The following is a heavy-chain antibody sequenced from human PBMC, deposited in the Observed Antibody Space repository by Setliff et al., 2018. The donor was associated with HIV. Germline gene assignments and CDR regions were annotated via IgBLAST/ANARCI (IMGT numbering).Heavy chain of an antibody. Sequence: PGGSLRLSCVASGFTFINYAMNWVRQAPGKGLEWVSVISANGGSTYSADSVKGRFTISRDNTKNTVYLQMNSLRAEDTAVYFCAKDVMQGGWGSLSYFDSWGQGTLVTVSS. J-gene: IGHJ4*02. D-gene: IGHD3-16*01. CDR3: AKDVMQGGWGSLSYFDS. V-gene: IGHV3-23*01. CDR1: GFTFINYA. CDR2: ISANGGST.